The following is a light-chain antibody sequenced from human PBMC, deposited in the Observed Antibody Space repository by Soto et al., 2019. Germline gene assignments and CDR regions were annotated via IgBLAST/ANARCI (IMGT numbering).Light chain of an antibody. CDR3: AAWDDSLNGHV. CDR1: SSNIGSNS. CDR2: RDD. V-gene: IGLV1-44*01. J-gene: IGLJ1*01. Sequence: QSVLTQPPSASGTPGQRVAISCSGSSSNIGSNSVSWYQQLPGSAPKLLISRDDQRPSGVPDRFSGSKSGTSASLAISGLQSGDEADFYCAAWDDSLNGHVFGTGTKVTVL.